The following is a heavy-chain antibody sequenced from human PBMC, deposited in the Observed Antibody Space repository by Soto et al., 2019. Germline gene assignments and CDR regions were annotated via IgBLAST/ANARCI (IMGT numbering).Heavy chain of an antibody. Sequence: GGSLRLSCAASGFTFSSYSMNWVRQAPGKGLEWVSYISSSSSTIYYADSVKGRFTISRDNAKNSLYLQMNSLRAEDTVVYYCARAPRALGFDYWGQGTLVTVSS. V-gene: IGHV3-48*04. CDR2: ISSSSSTI. J-gene: IGHJ4*02. CDR3: ARAPRALGFDY. CDR1: GFTFSSYS. D-gene: IGHD7-27*01.